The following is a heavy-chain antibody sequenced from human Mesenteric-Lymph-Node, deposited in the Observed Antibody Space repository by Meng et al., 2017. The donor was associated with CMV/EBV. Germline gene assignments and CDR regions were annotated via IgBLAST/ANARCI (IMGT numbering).Heavy chain of an antibody. V-gene: IGHV6-1*01. J-gene: IGHJ3*02. CDR2: TYYRSKWYN. Sequence: SQTLSLTCAISGDSVSSNSAAWNWIRQSPSRGLEWLGRTYYRSKWYNDYAVSVKSRITINPDTSKNQFSLQLNSVTPEDTAVYYCARGLRFLEWLDPSDAFEIWGQGTMVTVSS. CDR1: GDSVSSNSAA. D-gene: IGHD3-3*01. CDR3: ARGLRFLEWLDPSDAFEI.